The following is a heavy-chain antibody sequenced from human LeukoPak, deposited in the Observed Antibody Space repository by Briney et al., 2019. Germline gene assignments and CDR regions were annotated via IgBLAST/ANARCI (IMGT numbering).Heavy chain of an antibody. Sequence: PGGSLRLSCAASGFTFSSYGMHWVRQAPGKGLEWVAVISYDGSNKYYADSVKGRFTISRDNSKNTRYLQMNSLRAEDTAVYYCAKGKYSGYDYFAYWGQGTLVTVSS. J-gene: IGHJ4*02. D-gene: IGHD5-12*01. CDR3: AKGKYSGYDYFAY. V-gene: IGHV3-30*18. CDR1: GFTFSSYG. CDR2: ISYDGSNK.